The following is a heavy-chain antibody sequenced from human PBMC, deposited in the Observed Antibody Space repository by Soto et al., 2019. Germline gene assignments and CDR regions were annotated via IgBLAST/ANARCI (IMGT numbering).Heavy chain of an antibody. D-gene: IGHD2-2*02. V-gene: IGHV3-21*01. CDR3: AREYTAWPLAYGLDV. Sequence: GSLRLSCVVSGFTFSDYCMNWVRQAPGRGLEWVASISSDIYYADSVKGRFTISRDNAKNSVSLQMNSLRAEDTAVYYCAREYTAWPLAYGLDVWGQGTTVTVSS. CDR2: ISSDI. J-gene: IGHJ6*02. CDR1: GFTFSDYC.